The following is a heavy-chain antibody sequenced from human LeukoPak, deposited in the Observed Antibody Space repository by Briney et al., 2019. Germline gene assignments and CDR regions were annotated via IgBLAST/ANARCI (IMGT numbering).Heavy chain of an antibody. D-gene: IGHD3-22*01. CDR2: IIPIFGTA. CDR3: ARGQTYYYDSSGYYLDY. J-gene: IGHJ4*02. V-gene: IGHV1-69*05. Sequence: SVKVSCKASGGTFSRYAISWVRQAPGQGLEWMGGIIPIFGTANYAQKFQGRVTITTDESTSTAYMELSSLRSEDTAVHYCARGQTYYYDSSGYYLDYWGQGTLVTVSS. CDR1: GGTFSRYA.